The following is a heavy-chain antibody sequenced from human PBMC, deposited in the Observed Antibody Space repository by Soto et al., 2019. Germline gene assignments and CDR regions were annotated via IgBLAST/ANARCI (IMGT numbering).Heavy chain of an antibody. CDR2: IYFRGTT. CDR3: ARALILTGYYIHDAFDI. V-gene: IGHV4-59*01. D-gene: IGHD3-9*01. Sequence: PSETLSLTCTVSGGSISSYYWSWIRQPPGEGLEWIGYIYFRGTTNYNPSLKSRVTMSADTSKNQFSLKLNSVTAADTAVYYCARALILTGYYIHDAFDIWGQGTMVTVSS. J-gene: IGHJ3*02. CDR1: GGSISSYY.